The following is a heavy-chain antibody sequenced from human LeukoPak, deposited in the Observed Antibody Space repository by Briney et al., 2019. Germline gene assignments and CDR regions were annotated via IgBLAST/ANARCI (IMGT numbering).Heavy chain of an antibody. D-gene: IGHD5-24*01. CDR1: GLSLSDYW. CDR2: ISHDGII. V-gene: IGHV3-74*01. Sequence: GGSLRLSCVGSGLSLSDYWMHWVRRTPGKGLVWVSRISHDGIISYADSVKGRFTISRDNAKNTLILQMNSLRVEDTAVYYCARDWVYKIDYWGRGTLVTVSS. J-gene: IGHJ4*02. CDR3: ARDWVYKIDY.